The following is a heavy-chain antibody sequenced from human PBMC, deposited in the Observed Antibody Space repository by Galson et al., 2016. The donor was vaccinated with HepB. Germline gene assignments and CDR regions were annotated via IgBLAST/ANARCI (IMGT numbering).Heavy chain of an antibody. D-gene: IGHD2-21*01. CDR3: AKAYRSCGGDCSYVWYFDV. J-gene: IGHJ2*01. CDR2: ITDRGTRT. Sequence: SLRLSRAASGFSLTDYAITWVRQAPGKGLEWVSAITDRGTRTYYADSLKGRLILTRDTFKNIVYLQIDSLRAEDTAVYYCAKAYRSCGGDCSYVWYFDVWGRGTLVTVSS. V-gene: IGHV3-23*01. CDR1: GFSLTDYA.